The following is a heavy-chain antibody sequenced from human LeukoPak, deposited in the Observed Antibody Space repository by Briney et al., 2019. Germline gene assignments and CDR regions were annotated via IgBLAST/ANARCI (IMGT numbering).Heavy chain of an antibody. V-gene: IGHV1-18*04. CDR2: ISAYNGNT. J-gene: IGHJ5*02. CDR1: GYTFTSYG. CDR3: ARDQDIVVVPAAMRGNPNWFDP. D-gene: IGHD2-2*01. Sequence: ASVKVSCKASGYTFTSYGIRWVRQAPGQGLEWMGWISAYNGNTNYAQKLQGRVTMTTDTSTSTAYMELRSLRSDDTAVYYCARDQDIVVVPAAMRGNPNWFDPWGQGTLVTVSS.